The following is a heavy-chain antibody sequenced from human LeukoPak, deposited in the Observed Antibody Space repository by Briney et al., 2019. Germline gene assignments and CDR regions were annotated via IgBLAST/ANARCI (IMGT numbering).Heavy chain of an antibody. CDR2: ISDSGNNK. CDR1: GFTFSDYY. CDR3: ARGADTGYSSDS. V-gene: IGHV3-11*04. J-gene: IGHJ5*02. Sequence: GGSLRLSCAASGFTFSDYYMTWVRQAPGKGLEWISYISDSGNNKYFADSVKGRFTIYRDNAKNSLYLQMNSLRAEDTAVYYCARGADTGYSSDSWGQGTLVTVSS. D-gene: IGHD6-19*01.